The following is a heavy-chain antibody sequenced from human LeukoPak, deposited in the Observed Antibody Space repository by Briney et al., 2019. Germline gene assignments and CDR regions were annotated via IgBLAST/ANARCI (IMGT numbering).Heavy chain of an antibody. CDR1: GGSISSGGYY. Sequence: PSETLSLTCTVSGGSISSGGYYWSWIRQHPGKGLEWIGYIYYSGSTYYNPSLKSRVTISVDTSKNQFSLKLSSVTAADTAVYYCARVVVVAAIYYYYYGMDVWGQGTTVTVSS. J-gene: IGHJ6*02. CDR3: ARVVVVAAIYYYYYGMDV. V-gene: IGHV4-31*03. D-gene: IGHD2-15*01. CDR2: IYYSGST.